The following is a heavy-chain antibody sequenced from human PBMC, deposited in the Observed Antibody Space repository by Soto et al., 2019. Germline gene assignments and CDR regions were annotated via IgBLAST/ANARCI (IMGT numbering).Heavy chain of an antibody. CDR3: ERKRNMLKNCSGGSCYSGSSSFEY. Sequence: SETLSLTCAVYGGSFSGYYWNWIRQPPGKGLEWIGEINHSRSTNYNPSLKSRVTISVDTYKNQFSLKLSSVTAADTAVSYCERKRNMLKNCSGGSCYSGSSSFEYWGHGTLVTVSS. CDR1: GGSFSGYY. V-gene: IGHV4-34*01. CDR2: INHSRST. D-gene: IGHD2-15*01. J-gene: IGHJ4*01.